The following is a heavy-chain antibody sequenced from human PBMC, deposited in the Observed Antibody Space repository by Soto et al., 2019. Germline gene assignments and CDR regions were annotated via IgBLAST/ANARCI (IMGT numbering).Heavy chain of an antibody. Sequence: GGSLRLSCEVAEYTFIAYRMHWVRQAPGKGLEWVAAISHDGTNKNYGDSVKGRFTISRDNSKKTLYLQMNSLRPEDTALYYCAKDEYYYSRSGYYIFDSWGQGTLVTVSS. V-gene: IGHV3-30*18. D-gene: IGHD3-22*01. CDR3: AKDEYYYSRSGYYIFDS. CDR2: ISHDGTNK. CDR1: EYTFIAYR. J-gene: IGHJ4*02.